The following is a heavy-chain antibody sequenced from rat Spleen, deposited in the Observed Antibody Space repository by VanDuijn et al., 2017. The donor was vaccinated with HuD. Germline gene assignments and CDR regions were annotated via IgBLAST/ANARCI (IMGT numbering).Heavy chain of an antibody. CDR3: VTAYITRFDY. CDR1: GFTFSTYG. V-gene: IGHV5-19*01. J-gene: IGHJ2*01. D-gene: IGHD1-9*01. CDR2: ISPSGTGT. Sequence: EVQLVESDGGLVQPGRSLKLSCVVSGFTFSTYGMAWVRQAPKKGLEWVASISPSGTGTYYRDSVKGRFTISRDNAKSTLYLQMDSLRSEDTATYYCVTAYITRFDYWGQGVMVTVST.